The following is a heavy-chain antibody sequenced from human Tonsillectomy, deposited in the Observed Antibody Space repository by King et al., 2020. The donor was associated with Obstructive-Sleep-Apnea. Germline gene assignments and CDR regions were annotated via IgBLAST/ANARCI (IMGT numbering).Heavy chain of an antibody. J-gene: IGHJ6*02. CDR3: AKNQGGPSAIYSYSLDV. CDR1: GFTFSSYA. V-gene: IGHV3-23*04. Sequence: VQLVESGGGLVQPGGSLRLSCAVSGFTFSSYALSWVRQAPGKGLDWVSTISASGSSTYHADSVKGRFTISRDNSKNTLYLTMSSLRSDDTAVYYCAKNQGGPSAIYSYSLDVWGQGTTVPVSS. D-gene: IGHD3-16*01. CDR2: ISASGSST.